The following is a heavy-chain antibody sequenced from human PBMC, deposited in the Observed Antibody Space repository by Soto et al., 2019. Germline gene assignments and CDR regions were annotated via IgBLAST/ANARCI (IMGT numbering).Heavy chain of an antibody. CDR3: ARARTVTMFEDYVYLDY. CDR1: GYTFTGFY. J-gene: IGHJ4*02. V-gene: IGHV1-2*02. D-gene: IGHD1-1*01. CDR2: INPSSGGT. Sequence: ASVKVSCKASGYTFTGFYIHWVRQAPGQGLEWMGWINPSSGGTKSAQKFQGRVTMTRDTSISTVYLELSRLRSDDTALYYCARARTVTMFEDYVYLDYWGQGTLVTVSS.